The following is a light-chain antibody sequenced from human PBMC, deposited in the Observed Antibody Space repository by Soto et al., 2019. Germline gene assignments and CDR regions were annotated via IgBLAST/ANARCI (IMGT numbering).Light chain of an antibody. Sequence: EIVLTQSPGTLSLSPGERATLSCRASHSVSSSYLAWYQQKPGQAPRLVISGASSRTSGIPDRFSASGSGTDFTLTISRLEPEDFAVYYCQQYSRAPLTFGQGTKVEIK. CDR2: GAS. CDR1: HSVSSSY. V-gene: IGKV3-20*01. CDR3: QQYSRAPLT. J-gene: IGKJ1*01.